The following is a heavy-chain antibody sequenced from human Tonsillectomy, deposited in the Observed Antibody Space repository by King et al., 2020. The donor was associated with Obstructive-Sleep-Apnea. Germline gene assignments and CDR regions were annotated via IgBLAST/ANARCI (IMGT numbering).Heavy chain of an antibody. CDR3: ARLTDYGMDV. J-gene: IGHJ6*02. CDR2: IYYSGST. Sequence: VQLQESGPGLVKPSETLSLTCTVSGGSISSYYWSCIRQPPGKGLEWIVYIYYSGSTNYNPSLKSRVTISVDTSKNQFSLKLSSVTAADTAVYYCARLTDYGMDVWGQGTTVTVSS. CDR1: GGSISSYY. V-gene: IGHV4-59*08.